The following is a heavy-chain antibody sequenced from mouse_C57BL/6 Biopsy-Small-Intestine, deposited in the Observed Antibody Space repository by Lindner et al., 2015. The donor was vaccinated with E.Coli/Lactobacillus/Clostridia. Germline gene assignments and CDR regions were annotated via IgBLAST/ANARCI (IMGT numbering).Heavy chain of an antibody. Sequence: VQLQESGAELVKPGASVKISCKASGYAFSSYWMNWVKQRPGKGLEWIGQIYPGDGDTNYNGKFKGKATLTADKSSSTAYMQLSSLTSEDSAVYFCGGSNYEGFAYWGQGTLVTVSA. D-gene: IGHD2-5*01. CDR2: IYPGDGDT. CDR3: GGSNYEGFAY. V-gene: IGHV1-80*01. CDR1: GYAFSSYW. J-gene: IGHJ3*01.